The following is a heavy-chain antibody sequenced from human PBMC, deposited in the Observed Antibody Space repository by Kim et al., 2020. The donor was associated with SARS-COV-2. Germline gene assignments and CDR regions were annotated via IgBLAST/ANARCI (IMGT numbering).Heavy chain of an antibody. D-gene: IGHD1-26*01. Sequence: YAAYVKGRFTISSDNAKSTLDLKMNSLRPEDTAVYYCARGSGSYGLDSWGQGVLVTVSS. CDR3: ARGSGSYGLDS. J-gene: IGHJ4*02. V-gene: IGHV3-74*01.